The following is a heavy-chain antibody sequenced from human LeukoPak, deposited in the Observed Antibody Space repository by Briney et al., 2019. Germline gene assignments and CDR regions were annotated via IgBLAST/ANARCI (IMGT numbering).Heavy chain of an antibody. Sequence: GGSLRLSCAASGFTFSSYAMSWVRQAPGKGLEWVSAISGSGGSTYYADSVKGRFTISRDNSKNTLYLQMNSLRDEDTAVYYCAKGGYVYVWGIYLFESYDYGGQGPLVTVS. CDR1: GFTFSSYA. CDR3: AKGGYVYVWGIYLFESYDY. D-gene: IGHD3-16*02. CDR2: ISGSGGST. V-gene: IGHV3-23*01. J-gene: IGHJ4*02.